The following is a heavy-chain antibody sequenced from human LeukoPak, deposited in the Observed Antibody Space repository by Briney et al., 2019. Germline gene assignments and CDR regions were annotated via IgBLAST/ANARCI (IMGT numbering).Heavy chain of an antibody. V-gene: IGHV4-39*07. D-gene: IGHD3-10*01. CDR3: ARETHLGSGSYFGR. Sequence: SETLSLTCTVSGGSISSSGYYWGWIRQPPGKGLEWIGSRYYSGITYYNPSLRSRVTISVDTSKNQFSLKLTSVTAADTALYYCARETHLGSGSYFGRWGQGTLVTVSS. CDR1: GGSISSSGYY. CDR2: RYYSGIT. J-gene: IGHJ4*02.